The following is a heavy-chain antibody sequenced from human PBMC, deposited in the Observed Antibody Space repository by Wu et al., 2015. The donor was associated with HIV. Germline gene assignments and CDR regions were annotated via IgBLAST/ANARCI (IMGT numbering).Heavy chain of an antibody. CDR2: INPNSGGT. CDR3: AGTGERSSGELDY. Sequence: QVQLMQSGAEVKKPGASVKVSCKTSGYTFTDNYIHWVRQAPGQGLEWMGWINPNSGGTNYAQKFQGRVTMTRDTSISTAYMELSRLRSDDTAVYYCAGTGERSSGELDYWGQGTLVTVSS. CDR1: GYTFTDNY. D-gene: IGHD6-19*01. J-gene: IGHJ4*02. V-gene: IGHV1-2*02.